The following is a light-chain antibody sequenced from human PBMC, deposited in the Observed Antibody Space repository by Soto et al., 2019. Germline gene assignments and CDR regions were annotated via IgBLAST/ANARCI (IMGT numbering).Light chain of an antibody. CDR1: QSVSSY. Sequence: EIVLTQSPATLSLSPGERATLSCRASQSVSSYLAWYQQKPGQAPRLLIYDASNMATGIPARFSGSGSGTDFTLTISSLEPEDFAVYYCQQRSNWPITLGQGTRLEIK. J-gene: IGKJ5*01. CDR2: DAS. V-gene: IGKV3-11*01. CDR3: QQRSNWPIT.